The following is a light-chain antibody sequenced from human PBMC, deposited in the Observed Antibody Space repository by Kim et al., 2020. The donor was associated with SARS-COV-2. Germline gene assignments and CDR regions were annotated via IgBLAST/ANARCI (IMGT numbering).Light chain of an antibody. Sequence: VLTQPPSASGTPGQRVTISCSGSSPNIGSNYVYWYQQLPGTAPKLLLYSNNQRPSGVPDRFSGSKSGTSASLAISGLRSEDEADYYCAAWDDSLSGVVFGGGTQLTVL. V-gene: IGLV1-47*02. J-gene: IGLJ2*01. CDR1: SPNIGSNY. CDR3: AAWDDSLSGVV. CDR2: SNN.